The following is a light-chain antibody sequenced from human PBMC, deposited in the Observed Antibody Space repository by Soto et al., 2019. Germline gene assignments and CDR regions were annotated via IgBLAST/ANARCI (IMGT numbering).Light chain of an antibody. CDR1: QSVSSKY. J-gene: IGKJ3*01. Sequence: DIVLTQSPGTLSLSPGERATLSCRASQSVSSKYLAWYQQKPGQAPRVLIYGASIRATGIPERFSGGGSGTDFTLTITRLEPEDFAVYYCQQRSNWPPFTFGPGTKVDIK. V-gene: IGKV3D-20*02. CDR3: QQRSNWPPFT. CDR2: GAS.